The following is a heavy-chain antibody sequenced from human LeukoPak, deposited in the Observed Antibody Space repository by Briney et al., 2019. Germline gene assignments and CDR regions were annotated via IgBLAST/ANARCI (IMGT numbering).Heavy chain of an antibody. Sequence: PGGSLRLSCAASGFTFSSYGMHWVRQAPGKGLEWVAIIWYDGSNKYYADSVKGRFTISRDNSKNTLYLQVNSLRAEDTAVYYWARDGSFWRGYPYSYNYWGQGTLVPAPS. D-gene: IGHD3-3*01. V-gene: IGHV3-33*01. CDR3: ARDGSFWRGYPYSYNY. CDR2: IWYDGSNK. CDR1: GFTFSSYG. J-gene: IGHJ4*02.